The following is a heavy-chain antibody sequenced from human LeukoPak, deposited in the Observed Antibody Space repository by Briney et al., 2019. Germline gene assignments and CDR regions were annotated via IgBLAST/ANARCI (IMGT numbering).Heavy chain of an antibody. D-gene: IGHD3-22*01. J-gene: IGHJ5*02. CDR3: ARDYYDSSGYSRGAYNWFDP. CDR1: GFTFSSYW. Sequence: PGGSLRLSCAASGFTFSSYWMSWVRQAPGKGLEWVANIKQDGSEKYYVDSVKGRFTISRDNAKNSLYLQMNSLRAEDTAVYYCARDYYDSSGYSRGAYNWFDPWARGPWSPSPQ. V-gene: IGHV3-7*01. CDR2: IKQDGSEK.